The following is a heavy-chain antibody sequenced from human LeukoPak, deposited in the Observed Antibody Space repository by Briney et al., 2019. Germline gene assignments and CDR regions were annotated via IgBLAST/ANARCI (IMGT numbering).Heavy chain of an antibody. V-gene: IGHV4-39*01. D-gene: IGHD2-2*01. J-gene: IGHJ4*02. CDR3: ARSARYCSSTSCYAVGSADY. CDR2: VYYSGST. CDR1: GGSVSSHRYY. Sequence: PSETLSLTCTVSGGSVSSHRYYWGWLRQPPGKGLEWIGSVYYSGSTYYDPSLKSRVVISVDTSKDQFSLKLSSVTAADTAVYYCARSARYCSSTSCYAVGSADYWGQGTLVTVTS.